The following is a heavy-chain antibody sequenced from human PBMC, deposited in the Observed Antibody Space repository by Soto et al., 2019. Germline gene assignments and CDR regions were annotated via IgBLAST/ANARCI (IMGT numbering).Heavy chain of an antibody. V-gene: IGHV3-21*01. CDR2: ISSSSTYI. D-gene: IGHD6-6*01. CDR1: GFTFSTYS. Sequence: PGGSLRLSCAASGFTFSTYSMNWVRQAPGKGLEWVPSISSSSTYIYYADSVKGRFTISRDNAKNSLYLQMNSLRAEDTAVYYCARHSSSDYYYYGMDVWGQGTTVTVSS. CDR3: ARHSSSDYYYYGMDV. J-gene: IGHJ6*02.